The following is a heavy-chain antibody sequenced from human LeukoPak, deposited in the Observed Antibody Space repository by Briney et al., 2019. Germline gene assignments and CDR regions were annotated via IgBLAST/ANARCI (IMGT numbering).Heavy chain of an antibody. CDR3: ARDGVEFYNWFDP. V-gene: IGHV3-48*01. CDR1: GFTFSSYN. D-gene: IGHD2-21*01. J-gene: IGHJ5*02. CDR2: ISSSSSTI. Sequence: GGSLRLSCAASGFTFSSYNMDWVRRAPGKGLEWVSYISSSSSTIYYADSVKGRFTISRDNAKNSLYLQMNSLRAEDTAVYYCARDGVEFYNWFDPWGQGTLVTVSS.